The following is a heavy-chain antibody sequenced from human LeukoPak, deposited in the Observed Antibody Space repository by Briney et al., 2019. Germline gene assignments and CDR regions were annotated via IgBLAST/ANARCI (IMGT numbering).Heavy chain of an antibody. CDR3: AKVSNYYGSDYHVY. V-gene: IGHV3-23*01. CDR2: ISGSGGST. Sequence: PGGSLRLSCAASGFTFSSYAMSWVRQAPGKGLEWVSGISGSGGSTNYADSVKGRFTISRDNSKNTLYLKMNSLSAEDTAVYYCAKVSNYYGSDYHVYWGQGTLVTVSS. J-gene: IGHJ4*02. D-gene: IGHD3-10*01. CDR1: GFTFSSYA.